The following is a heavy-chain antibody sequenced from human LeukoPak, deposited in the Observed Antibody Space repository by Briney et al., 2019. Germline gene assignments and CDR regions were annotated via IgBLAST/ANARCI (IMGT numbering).Heavy chain of an antibody. Sequence: GGSLRLSCAASGFIFSDYWMHWVRQAPGKGLVWVSRINTDGRSTNYADSVKGRFTISRDNAKNSLYLQMNSLRAEDTAVYYCARARAGYCDSTSCYGFDYWGQGTLVTVSS. V-gene: IGHV3-74*01. J-gene: IGHJ4*02. D-gene: IGHD2-2*01. CDR3: ARARAGYCDSTSCYGFDY. CDR1: GFIFSDYW. CDR2: INTDGRST.